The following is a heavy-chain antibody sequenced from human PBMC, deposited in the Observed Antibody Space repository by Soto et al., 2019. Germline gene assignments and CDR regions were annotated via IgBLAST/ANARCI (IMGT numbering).Heavy chain of an antibody. D-gene: IGHD3-10*01. CDR1: GFTFSNYG. J-gene: IGHJ4*02. V-gene: IGHV3-30*03. CDR2: ISDDGVSK. CDR3: ARAYYFGSGTSYTLYY. Sequence: GGSLRLSCAASGFTFSNYGMHWVRQAPGKGLEWVAAISDDGVSKYYADSVQGRFTISRDNSESAVFLQMNSLRPDDTALYFCARAYYFGSGTSYTLYYWGQGTQVTVSS.